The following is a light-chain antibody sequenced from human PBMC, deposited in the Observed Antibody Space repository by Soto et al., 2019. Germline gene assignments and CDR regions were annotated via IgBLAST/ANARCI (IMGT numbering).Light chain of an antibody. CDR2: GAS. Sequence: EIVMTQSPATLSVSPGERATLSCRASQSVSSNLAWYQQKPGQAPRRLISGASTRATGIPARFSGSGSGPEFAITVSSLESEDFAVYYCQQYNNWPPWTFGQGTKVEIK. CDR3: QQYNNWPPWT. V-gene: IGKV3-15*01. CDR1: QSVSSN. J-gene: IGKJ1*01.